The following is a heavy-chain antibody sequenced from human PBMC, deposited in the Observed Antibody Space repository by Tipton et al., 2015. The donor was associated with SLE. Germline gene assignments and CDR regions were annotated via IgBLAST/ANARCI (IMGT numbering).Heavy chain of an antibody. Sequence: SLRLSCAASGFTFSSYGMHWVRQSPGKGLEWVAFIQYDGNIIHYTDSVKGRVTISRDISKNTLFLQMNNLRGEDTALYYCAGSSFGENFLGVMWGKGTADAVSS. D-gene: IGHD3-16*01. CDR3: AGSSFGENFLGVM. J-gene: IGHJ6*04. CDR1: GFTFSSYG. CDR2: IQYDGNII. V-gene: IGHV3-30*02.